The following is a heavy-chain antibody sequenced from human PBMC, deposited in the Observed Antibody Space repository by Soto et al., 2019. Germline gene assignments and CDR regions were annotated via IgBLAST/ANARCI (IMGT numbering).Heavy chain of an antibody. CDR2: MNPNTANT. Sequence: ASVKVSCKASGYSFTSYDIIWVRQATGQGLEWMGWMNPNTANTGYAQKFQGRITMTRNTSISTAYMDLSSLRSEDTAVYFCARVMAGNVDYWGPGTLVTVSS. V-gene: IGHV1-8*01. CDR3: ARVMAGNVDY. J-gene: IGHJ4*02. D-gene: IGHD6-19*01. CDR1: GYSFTSYD.